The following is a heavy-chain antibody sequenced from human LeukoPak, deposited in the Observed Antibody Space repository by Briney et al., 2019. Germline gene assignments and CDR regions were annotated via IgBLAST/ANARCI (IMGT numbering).Heavy chain of an antibody. J-gene: IGHJ5*02. CDR1: GFTFSSYA. Sequence: PGRSLRLSCAASGFTFSSYAMHWVRQAPGKGLEWVAVIWYDGSNKYYADSVKGRFTISRDNSKNTLHLQMNSLRAEDTAVYYCARVLDTSSPLDPWGQGTLVTVSS. V-gene: IGHV3-33*08. CDR2: IWYDGSNK. D-gene: IGHD6-13*01. CDR3: ARVLDTSSPLDP.